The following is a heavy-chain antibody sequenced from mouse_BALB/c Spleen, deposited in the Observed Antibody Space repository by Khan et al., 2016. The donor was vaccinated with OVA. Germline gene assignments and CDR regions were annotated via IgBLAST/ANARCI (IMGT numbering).Heavy chain of an antibody. CDR2: ISYSGNT. V-gene: IGHV3-2*02. CDR1: GYSITSEYT. CDR3: ARKDYYDYDPFPY. D-gene: IGHD2-4*01. Sequence: VQLKQSGPGLVKPSQSLSLTCTVTGYSITSEYTWNWIRQFPGNTLEWMGFISYSGNTRYNPSLKSRISITRDTSKNQFFLQLNSVTSDDTATYFCARKDYYDYDPFPYWGQGTLVTVSA. J-gene: IGHJ3*01.